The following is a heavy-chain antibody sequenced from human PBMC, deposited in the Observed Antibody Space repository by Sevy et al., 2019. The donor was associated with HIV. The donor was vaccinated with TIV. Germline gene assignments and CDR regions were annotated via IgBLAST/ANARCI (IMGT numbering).Heavy chain of an antibody. CDR3: ARDGAFYDYVWGSYRRDAFDI. Sequence: GGSLRLSCAASGFTFSSYWMSWVRQAPGKGLEWVANIKQDGSEKYYGDSVKGRFTISRDNAKNSLYLQMNSLRAEDTAVYYCARDGAFYDYVWGSYRRDAFDIWGQGTMVTVSS. V-gene: IGHV3-7*03. J-gene: IGHJ3*02. CDR2: IKQDGSEK. D-gene: IGHD3-16*02. CDR1: GFTFSSYW.